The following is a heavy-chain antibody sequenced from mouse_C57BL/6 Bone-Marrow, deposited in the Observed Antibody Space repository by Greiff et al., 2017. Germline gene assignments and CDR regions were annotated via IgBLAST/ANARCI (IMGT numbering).Heavy chain of an antibody. CDR3: ARGSGYPRSAMDY. D-gene: IGHD3-2*02. J-gene: IGHJ4*01. Sequence: VQVVESGAELARPGASVKMSCKASGYTFTSYTMHWVKQRPGQGLEWIGYINPSSGYTKYNQKFKDKATLTADKSSSTAYMQLSSLTSEDSAVYYCARGSGYPRSAMDYWGQGTSVTVSS. V-gene: IGHV1-4*01. CDR1: GYTFTSYT. CDR2: INPSSGYT.